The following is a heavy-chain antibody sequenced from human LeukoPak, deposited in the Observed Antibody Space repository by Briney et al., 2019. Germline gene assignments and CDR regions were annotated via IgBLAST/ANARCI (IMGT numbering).Heavy chain of an antibody. CDR3: ALGRGATTRFDY. CDR1: GGTFSSYA. J-gene: IGHJ4*02. CDR2: IIPIFGTA. D-gene: IGHD1-26*01. V-gene: IGHV1-69*13. Sequence: GASVKVSCKASGGTFSSYAISWVRQAPGQGLEWMGGIIPIFGTANYAQKFQGRVTITADESTSTAYMELSSLRSEDTALYYCALGRGATTRFDYWGQGTLVTVSS.